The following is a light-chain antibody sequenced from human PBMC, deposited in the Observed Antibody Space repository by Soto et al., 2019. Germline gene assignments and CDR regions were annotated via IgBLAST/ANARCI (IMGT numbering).Light chain of an antibody. CDR1: QSVSSSY. Sequence: EIVLTQAPGTLSLSPGERATLSCRASQSVSSSYLAWYQQKPGQAPRLLIYVASSSATGIPDRFGGSGSGTDFTLTISRLEPEDFAVYYCQQYGRSLFTFGPGTKLDI. CDR3: QQYGRSLFT. V-gene: IGKV3-20*01. J-gene: IGKJ3*01. CDR2: VAS.